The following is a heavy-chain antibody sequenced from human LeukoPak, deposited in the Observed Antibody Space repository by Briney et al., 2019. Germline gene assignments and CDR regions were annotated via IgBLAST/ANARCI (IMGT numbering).Heavy chain of an antibody. D-gene: IGHD3-3*01. CDR3: ARDGYYDFWSGLYYYYYGMDV. CDR2: ISYDGSNK. CDR1: GFTFSSYA. J-gene: IGHJ6*02. V-gene: IGHV3-30-3*01. Sequence: PGGSLRLSCAVSGFTFSSYAMHWVRQAPGKGLEWVAVISYDGSNKYYADSVKGRFTISRDNSKNTLYLQMNSLRAEDTAVYYCARDGYYDFWSGLYYYYYGMDVWGQGTTVTVSS.